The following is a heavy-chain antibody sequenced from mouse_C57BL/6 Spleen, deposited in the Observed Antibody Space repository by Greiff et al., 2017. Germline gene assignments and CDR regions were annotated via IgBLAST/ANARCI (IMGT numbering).Heavy chain of an antibody. D-gene: IGHD1-1*01. J-gene: IGHJ3*01. CDR2: INPSSGYT. CDR3: AAPTITTVVASKGFAY. V-gene: IGHV1-7*01. Sequence: VHVKQSGAELAKPGASVKLSCKASGYTFTSSWMHWVKQRPGLGLEWIGYINPSSGYTKYNQKFKDKATLTADKSSSTAYMQLSSLTYEDSAVYYCAAPTITTVVASKGFAYWGQGTLVTVSA. CDR1: GYTFTSSW.